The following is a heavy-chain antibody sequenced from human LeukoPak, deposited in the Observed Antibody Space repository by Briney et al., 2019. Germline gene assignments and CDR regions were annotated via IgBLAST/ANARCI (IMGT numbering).Heavy chain of an antibody. CDR3: ARCRNYHGSGSYYTGYYYYYMDV. Sequence: SETLSLTCTVSGGSISSYYWSWIRQPPGKGLEWIGYIYYSGSTNYNPSLKSRVTISVDTSKNQFSLKLSSVTAADTAVYYCARCRNYHGSGSYYTGYYYYYMDVWGKGTTVTISS. CDR2: IYYSGST. J-gene: IGHJ6*03. D-gene: IGHD3-10*01. V-gene: IGHV4-59*08. CDR1: GGSISSYY.